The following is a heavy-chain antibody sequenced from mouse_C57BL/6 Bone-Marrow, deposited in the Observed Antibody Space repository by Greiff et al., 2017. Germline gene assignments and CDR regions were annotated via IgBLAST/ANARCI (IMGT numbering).Heavy chain of an antibody. CDR3: ARGGGYSNHGAMDY. CDR1: GYAFSSSW. J-gene: IGHJ4*01. Sequence: QVQLKQSGPELVKPGASVKISCKASGYAFSSSWMNWVKQRPGKGLEWIGRIYPGDGDTNYNGKFKGKATLTADKSSSTAYMQLSSLTSEDSAVYFCARGGGYSNHGAMDYWGQGTSVTGSS. V-gene: IGHV1-82*01. D-gene: IGHD2-5*01. CDR2: IYPGDGDT.